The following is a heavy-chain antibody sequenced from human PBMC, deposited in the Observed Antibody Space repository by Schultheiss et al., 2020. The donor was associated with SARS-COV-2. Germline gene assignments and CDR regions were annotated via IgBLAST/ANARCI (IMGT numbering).Heavy chain of an antibody. CDR2: IYPGDSDT. D-gene: IGHD3-10*01. J-gene: IGHJ1*01. Sequence: GGSLRLSCKGSGYSFTSYWIGWVRQMPGKGLEWMGIIYPGDSDTRYSPSFQGQVTISADKSISTAYLQWSSLKASDTAMYYCARHAPFYYYGSGSYYNDPEYFQHWGQGTLVTVSS. V-gene: IGHV5-51*01. CDR3: ARHAPFYYYGSGSYYNDPEYFQH. CDR1: GYSFTSYW.